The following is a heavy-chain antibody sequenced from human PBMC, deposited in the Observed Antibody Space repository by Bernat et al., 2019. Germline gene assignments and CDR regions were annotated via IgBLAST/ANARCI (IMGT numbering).Heavy chain of an antibody. D-gene: IGHD2-2*01. J-gene: IGHJ6*02. CDR3: AKDLVPAAIVGGMDV. CDR1: GFTFTNYA. V-gene: IGHV3-23*01. Sequence: EVQLLESGGGLVQPGGSLRLSCAASGFTFTNYALSWVRQAPGKGLEWVSAISGSGGSTYYADSVKGRFTISRDNSKNTLYLQMNSLRAEDTAVYYCAKDLVPAAIVGGMDVWGQGTTVTVSS. CDR2: ISGSGGST.